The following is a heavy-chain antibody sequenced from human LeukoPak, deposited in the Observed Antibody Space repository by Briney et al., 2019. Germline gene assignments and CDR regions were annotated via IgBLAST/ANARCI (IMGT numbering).Heavy chain of an antibody. CDR2: ISSRGHTI. J-gene: IGHJ3*02. CDR1: QFTLSDYY. Sequence: PGGSQRLSCAASQFTLSDYYVSWIRQAPGRGLEWVSYISSRGHTIYYAASVKCRFTISRDDAKNEVYLQMTGLRAEDTALYYCATEVEYSTNGFDTWGQGTMVTVSS. D-gene: IGHD6-13*01. V-gene: IGHV3-11*04. CDR3: ATEVEYSTNGFDT.